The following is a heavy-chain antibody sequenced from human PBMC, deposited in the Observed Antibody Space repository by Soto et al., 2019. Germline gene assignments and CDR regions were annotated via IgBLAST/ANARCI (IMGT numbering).Heavy chain of an antibody. CDR1: GFTFSSYA. CDR2: ISGSGDST. CDR3: ANRTVGWYFGL. Sequence: EVQLLESGGGLVQPGGSLRLSCAASGFTFSSYAMSWVRQAPGKGLEWFSAISGSGDSTYYADSMKGRFTISRDNSKTTQYLKINGQRSGGTAVEYCANRTVGWYFGLWGRGTPVTVSP. D-gene: IGHD4-17*01. J-gene: IGHJ2*01. V-gene: IGHV3-23*01.